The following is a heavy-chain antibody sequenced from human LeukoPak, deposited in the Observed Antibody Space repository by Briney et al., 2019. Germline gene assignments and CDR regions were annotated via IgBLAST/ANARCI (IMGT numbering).Heavy chain of an antibody. J-gene: IGHJ4*02. CDR2: IKQDGSEK. CDR3: ARDPCSSINCPLRF. V-gene: IGHV3-7*01. Sequence: GGSLRLSCAASGFTFSSYWMSWVRQAPGKGLEWVANIKQDGSEKYYVDSVKGRFTISRDNAKNSLYLQMNSLRAEDTAVYYCARDPCSSINCPLRFWGQGTLVTV. D-gene: IGHD2-2*01. CDR1: GFTFSSYW.